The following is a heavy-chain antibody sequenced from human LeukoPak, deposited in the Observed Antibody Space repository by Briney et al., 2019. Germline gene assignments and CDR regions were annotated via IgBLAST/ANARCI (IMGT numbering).Heavy chain of an antibody. D-gene: IGHD2-21*01. Sequence: ASETLSLTCTVSDGSITSHYWSWIRRPPGKGLEWIGYISYSGSTNYSPSLKSRVTMSVDTSKNQFSLKLSSVTAADTAVYYCARSDLYLAYWGQGTLVTISS. V-gene: IGHV4-59*11. J-gene: IGHJ4*02. CDR2: ISYSGST. CDR1: DGSITSHY. CDR3: ARSDLYLAY.